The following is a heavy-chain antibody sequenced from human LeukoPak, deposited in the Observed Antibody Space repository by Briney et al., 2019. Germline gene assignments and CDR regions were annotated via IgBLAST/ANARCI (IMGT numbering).Heavy chain of an antibody. CDR2: ISTSGTTI. Sequence: PGGSLRLSCAASGFTFSDYYMSWIRQAPGKGLEWVSYISTSGTTIYYADSVKGRFTISRDNAKNSLFLQMNSLRTEDTAVYYCARARSGGSYPYFDYWGQGTLVTVSS. CDR3: ARARSGGSYPYFDY. CDR1: GFTFSDYY. V-gene: IGHV3-11*01. J-gene: IGHJ4*02. D-gene: IGHD1-26*01.